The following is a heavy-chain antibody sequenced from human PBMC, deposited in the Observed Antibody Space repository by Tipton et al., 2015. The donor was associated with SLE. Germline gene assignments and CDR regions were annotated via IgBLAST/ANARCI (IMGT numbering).Heavy chain of an antibody. CDR3: ARLTLGGGNSGWYFDL. D-gene: IGHD4-23*01. CDR1: GGSFSGYY. J-gene: IGHJ2*01. V-gene: IGHV4-34*01. Sequence: TLSLTCAVYGGSFSGYYWSWIRQPPGKGLEYIGEINHSGSTNYNPSLKSRVTISVDTSKNQFSLKLSSVTAADTAVYYCARLTLGGGNSGWYFDLWGRGTLVTVSS. CDR2: INHSGST.